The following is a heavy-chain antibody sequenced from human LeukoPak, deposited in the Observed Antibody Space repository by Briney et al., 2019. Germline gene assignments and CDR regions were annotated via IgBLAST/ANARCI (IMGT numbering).Heavy chain of an antibody. Sequence: GGSLRLSCAASGFTFSSYSMYWVRQAPGKGLEWVSYISSSSSTIYYADSVKGRFTISRDNSKNTLYLQMNSLRAEDTAVYYCAKTRALGYWGQGTLVTVSS. J-gene: IGHJ4*02. CDR1: GFTFSSYS. V-gene: IGHV3-48*01. CDR3: AKTRALGY. CDR2: ISSSSSTI. D-gene: IGHD3-10*01.